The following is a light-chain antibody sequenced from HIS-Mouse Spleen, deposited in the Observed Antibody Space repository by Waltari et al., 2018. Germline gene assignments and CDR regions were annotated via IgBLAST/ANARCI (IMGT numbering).Light chain of an antibody. V-gene: IGKV3-20*01. J-gene: IGKJ5*01. Sequence: EIVLTQSPGTLSLSPGERATLSCRASQRVSSSYLAWYQQKPGQAPRLLIYADSSRATGIPDRFSGSGSGTDFTLTISRLEPEDFSVYDCQQYGSSPITFSQGTRLEIK. CDR1: QRVSSSY. CDR3: QQYGSSPIT. CDR2: ADS.